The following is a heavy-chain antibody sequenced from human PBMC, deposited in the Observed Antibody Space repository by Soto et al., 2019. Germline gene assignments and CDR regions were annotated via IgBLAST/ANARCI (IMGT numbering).Heavy chain of an antibody. CDR1: GFTFSSYG. J-gene: IGHJ5*02. CDR3: AKDLLYRVRGVDNWFDP. CDR2: ISYDGSNK. V-gene: IGHV3-30*18. Sequence: PGGSLRLSCAASGFTFSSYGMHWVRQAPGKGLEWVAVISYDGSNKYYADSVKGRFTISRDNSKNTLYLQMNSLRAEDTAVYYCAKDLLYRVRGVDNWFDPWGQGTLVTVSS. D-gene: IGHD3-10*01.